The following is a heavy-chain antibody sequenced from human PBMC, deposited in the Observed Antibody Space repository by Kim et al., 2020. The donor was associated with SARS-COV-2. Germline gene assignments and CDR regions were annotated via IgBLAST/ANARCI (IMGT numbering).Heavy chain of an antibody. D-gene: IGHD6-13*01. Sequence: FQGRVTMTRNTSISTAYMELSSLRSEDTAVYYCARGLEPSAAGQYNWFDPWGQGTLVTVSS. V-gene: IGHV1-8*01. CDR3: ARGLEPSAAGQYNWFDP. J-gene: IGHJ5*02.